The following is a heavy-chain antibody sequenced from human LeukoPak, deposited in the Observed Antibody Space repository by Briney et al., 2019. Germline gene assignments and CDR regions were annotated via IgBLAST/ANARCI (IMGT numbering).Heavy chain of an antibody. J-gene: IGHJ6*03. D-gene: IGHD5-12*01. CDR3: ALVARGADYYYYYMDV. CDR2: IIPIFGTA. V-gene: IGHV1-69*13. CDR1: GGTFSSYA. Sequence: SVKVSCKASGGTFSSYAISWVRQAPGQGLEWMGGIIPIFGTANYAQKFQGRVTITADESTSTAYMELSSLRSEDTAVYYCALVARGADYYYYYMDVWGKGTTVTISS.